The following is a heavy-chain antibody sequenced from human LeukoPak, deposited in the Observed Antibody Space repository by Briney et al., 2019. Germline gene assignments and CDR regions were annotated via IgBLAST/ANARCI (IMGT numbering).Heavy chain of an antibody. J-gene: IGHJ4*02. CDR1: GGSFSGYY. CDR2: INHSGST. Sequence: SETVSLTCAVYGGSFSGYYWSWIRQPPGKGLEWIGEINHSGSTNYNPSLKSRVTISVDTSKNQFSLKLSSVTAADTAVYCCARVGYYYDSSGYYYAFDYWGQGTLVTVSS. CDR3: ARVGYYYDSSGYYYAFDY. D-gene: IGHD3-22*01. V-gene: IGHV4-34*01.